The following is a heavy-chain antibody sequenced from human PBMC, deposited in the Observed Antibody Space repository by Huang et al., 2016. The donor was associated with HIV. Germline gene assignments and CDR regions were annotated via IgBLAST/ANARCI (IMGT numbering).Heavy chain of an antibody. D-gene: IGHD3-16*01. CDR1: GLTFRNAY. CDR2: IRSKIEGGTT. J-gene: IGHJ4*02. Sequence: CAVSGLTFRNAYMIWVRQAPGKGMEWVGRIRSKIEGGTTNYSAAVKGRFTISSYDSKNTLYLQMNSLTIGDTAVYYGCTEGYHFGFGADYWGQGALVTVSS. CDR3: CTEGYHFGFGADY. V-gene: IGHV3-15*01.